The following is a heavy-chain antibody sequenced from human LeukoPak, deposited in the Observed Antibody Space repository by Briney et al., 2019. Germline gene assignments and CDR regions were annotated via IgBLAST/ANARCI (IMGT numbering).Heavy chain of an antibody. CDR2: ISTNGGTT. CDR1: GFNFNNYA. V-gene: IGHV3-64*01. J-gene: IGHJ4*02. CDR3: ARGSDYDILTAYVQ. Sequence: GGSLRLSCAASGFNFNNYAMHWVRQAPGKGLEFVSAISTNGGTTYYAKSVKGSFTISRDNTKNTLLLQMDSLRPEDMAVYYCARGSDYDILTAYVQWGQGALVTVSS. D-gene: IGHD3-9*01.